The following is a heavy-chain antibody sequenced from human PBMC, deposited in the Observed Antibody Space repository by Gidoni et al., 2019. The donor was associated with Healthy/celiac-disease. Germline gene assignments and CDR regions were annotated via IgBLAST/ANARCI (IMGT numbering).Heavy chain of an antibody. J-gene: IGHJ6*02. CDR3: ARDTVVFGVVKNGMDV. Sequence: QVQLVESGGGVVQPGRSLRLSCAASGFPFIRYGMPWVRQAPGKGRGWVAVIWYDGSNKYYADSVKGRFTISRDNSKNTLYLQMNSLRAEDTAVYYCARDTVVFGVVKNGMDVWGQGTTVTVSS. D-gene: IGHD3-3*01. CDR1: GFPFIRYG. CDR2: IWYDGSNK. V-gene: IGHV3-33*01.